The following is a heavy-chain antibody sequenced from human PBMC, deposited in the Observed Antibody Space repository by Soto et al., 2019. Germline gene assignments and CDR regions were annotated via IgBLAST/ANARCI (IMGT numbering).Heavy chain of an antibody. CDR1: GGTFSSYA. CDR2: IIPIFGTA. V-gene: IGHV1-69*13. CDR3: ARVTPPHS. J-gene: IGHJ4*02. Sequence: GASVKVSCKASGGTFSSYAISWVRQAPGQGLEWMGGIIPIFGTANYAQKFQGRVTITADESTSTAYMELSSLRSEDTTGYYCARVTPPHSWGQGTLVTVSS.